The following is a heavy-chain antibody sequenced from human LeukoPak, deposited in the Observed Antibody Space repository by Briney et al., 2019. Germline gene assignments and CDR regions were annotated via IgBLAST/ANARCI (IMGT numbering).Heavy chain of an antibody. CDR2: ISSSSSYI. J-gene: IGHJ3*02. Sequence: GGSLRLSCAASGFTFSSYGMHWVRQAPGKGLEWVSSISSSSSYIYYADSVKGRFTISRDNAKNSLYLQMNSLRAEDTAVYYCATYYYDSSGYYRPGNDAFDIWGQGTMVTVSS. CDR3: ATYYYDSSGYYRPGNDAFDI. CDR1: GFTFSSYG. V-gene: IGHV3-21*01. D-gene: IGHD3-22*01.